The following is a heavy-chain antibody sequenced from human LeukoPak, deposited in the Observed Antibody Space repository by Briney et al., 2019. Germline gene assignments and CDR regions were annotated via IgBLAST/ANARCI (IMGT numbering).Heavy chain of an antibody. V-gene: IGHV4-39*07. D-gene: IGHD1-26*01. CDR3: ARDAIVGANGDWFDP. J-gene: IGHJ5*02. Sequence: SETLSLTCTVSGGSISSSSYYWGWIRQPPGKGLEWIGSIYYSGSTYYNPSLKSRVTISVDTSKNQFSLKLSSVTAADTAVYYCARDAIVGANGDWFDPWGQGTLVTVSS. CDR2: IYYSGST. CDR1: GGSISSSSYY.